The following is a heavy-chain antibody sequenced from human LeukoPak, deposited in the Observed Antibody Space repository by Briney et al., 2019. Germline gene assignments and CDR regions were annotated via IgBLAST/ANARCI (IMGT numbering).Heavy chain of an antibody. V-gene: IGHV1-46*01. Sequence: ASVKVSCKASGYTFTSYYMHWVRQAPGQGLESMGIINPSGGSTSYAQKFQGRVTMTRDMSTSTVYMELSSLRSEDTAVYYCARVSRDIVVVISSPGDAFDIWGQRTTVTVSS. CDR3: ARVSRDIVVVISSPGDAFDI. J-gene: IGHJ3*02. D-gene: IGHD3-22*01. CDR2: INPSGGST. CDR1: GYTFTSYY.